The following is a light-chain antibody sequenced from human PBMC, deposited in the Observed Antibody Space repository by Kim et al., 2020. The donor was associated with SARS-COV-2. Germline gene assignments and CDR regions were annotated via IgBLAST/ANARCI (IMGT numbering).Light chain of an antibody. CDR1: QSVRSK. CDR3: HHYYNWPRT. J-gene: IGKJ1*01. CDR2: NAS. Sequence: EIVMTQSPATLSVSPGERATLSCRASQSVRSKLAWYQQKPGQGPRLLIYNASTRATGIPAGFSGSGSGTEFTLTISRLQSEDFAVYYCHHYYNWPRTFGQGTKVDIK. V-gene: IGKV3-15*01.